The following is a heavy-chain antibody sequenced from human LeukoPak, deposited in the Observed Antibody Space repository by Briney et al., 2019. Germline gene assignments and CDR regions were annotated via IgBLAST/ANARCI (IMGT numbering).Heavy chain of an antibody. V-gene: IGHV3-30-3*01. J-gene: IGHJ4*02. CDR2: MSYDGSNE. D-gene: IGHD3-3*01. Sequence: GRSLRLSCAASGFTFSGYAMHWVRQAPGKGLEWVAVMSYDGSNEYYADSVKGRFTISRDNSKNTLYLQMNSLRAEDTAVYYCAREFFGADYFDFWGQGTLVTVSS. CDR1: GFTFSGYA. CDR3: AREFFGADYFDF.